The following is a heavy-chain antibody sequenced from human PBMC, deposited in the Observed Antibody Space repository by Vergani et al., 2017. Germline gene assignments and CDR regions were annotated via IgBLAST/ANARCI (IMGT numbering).Heavy chain of an antibody. CDR1: GGSISSYY. CDR2: IYYSGST. D-gene: IGHD6-6*01. V-gene: IGHV4-59*08. Sequence: QVQLQESGPGLVKPSETLSLTCTVSGGSISSYYWSWIRQPPGKGLEWIGYIYYSGSTNYNPSLKSRVTISVDTSKNQFSLKLSSVTAADTAVYYCARHGSIAARPAAVDYWGQGTLVTVSS. CDR3: ARHGSIAARPAAVDY. J-gene: IGHJ4*02.